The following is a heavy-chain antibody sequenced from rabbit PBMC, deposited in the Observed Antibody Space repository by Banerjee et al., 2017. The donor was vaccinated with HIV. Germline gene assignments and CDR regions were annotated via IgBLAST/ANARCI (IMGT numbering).Heavy chain of an antibody. Sequence: QEQLEESGGDLVKPEGSLTLTCTASGFSFSSSHWICWVRQAPGKGLEWIACIYTGSSGGSYYASWAKGRFTISKTSSTTVTLQMTSLTAADTATYFCARDGNSDDGYDLWGQGTLVTVS. V-gene: IGHV1S45*01. CDR2: IYTGSSGGS. CDR3: ARDGNSDDGYDL. J-gene: IGHJ3*01. CDR1: GFSFSSSHW. D-gene: IGHD6-1*01.